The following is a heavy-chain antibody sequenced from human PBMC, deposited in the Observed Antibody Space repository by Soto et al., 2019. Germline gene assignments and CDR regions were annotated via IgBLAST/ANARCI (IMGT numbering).Heavy chain of an antibody. CDR1: WFTCGDHG. D-gene: IGHD6-13*01. CDR2: ISSRSGHI. V-gene: IGHV3-21*01. CDR3: ARDPAADGYYGMDV. J-gene: IGHJ6*02. Sequence: LRVSYGAAWFTCGDHGVRWVLQAPGKGLEWVSAISSRSGHIYYADSVKGRFTISRDNAKNSLYLQMNSLRAEDTAVYYCARDPAADGYYGMDVWGQGTTVTVS.